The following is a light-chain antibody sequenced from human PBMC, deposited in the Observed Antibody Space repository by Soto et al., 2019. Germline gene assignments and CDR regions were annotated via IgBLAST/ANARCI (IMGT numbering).Light chain of an antibody. CDR2: AAS. V-gene: IGKV1-27*01. CDR1: QGISNY. Sequence: DIQMTQSPSSLSASVGDRVTITCRASQGISNYLAWYQQKPGKVPKLLIYAASTLQSGVPSRFSGSGSETDFTLNISSLQPEDVANYYCQKYNSAPWTFGQGTKVEIK. J-gene: IGKJ1*01. CDR3: QKYNSAPWT.